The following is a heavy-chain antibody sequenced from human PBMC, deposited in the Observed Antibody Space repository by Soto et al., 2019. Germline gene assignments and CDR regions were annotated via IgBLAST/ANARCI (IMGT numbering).Heavy chain of an antibody. Sequence: PSETLSLTCAVYGGSFSGYYWTWIRQPPGTGLEWIGEINHSGSTNYNPSLKSRVTISVDTSKNQFSLKLTSVTAADTAVYYCESTSCHYDYWGQGTLVTVSS. V-gene: IGHV4-34*01. CDR2: INHSGST. CDR3: ESTSCHYDY. CDR1: GGSFSGYY. J-gene: IGHJ4*02. D-gene: IGHD2-2*01.